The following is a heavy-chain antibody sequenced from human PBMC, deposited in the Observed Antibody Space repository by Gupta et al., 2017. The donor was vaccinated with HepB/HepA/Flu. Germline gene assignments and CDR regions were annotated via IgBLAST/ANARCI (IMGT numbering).Heavy chain of an antibody. V-gene: IGHV3-43*02. CDR2: ISGDGGST. CDR1: GFTFDDYA. D-gene: IGHD6-13*01. Sequence: EVQLVESGGGVVQPGGSLRLSCAASGFTFDDYAIHWVRPAPRKGLEWVSLISGDGGSTYYADSVKGRFTISRDNSKNSLYLQMNSLRTEDTALYYCAKDRAPLLGAAAGTRQGYYYYYGMDVWGQGTTVTVSS. CDR3: AKDRAPLLGAAAGTRQGYYYYYGMDV. J-gene: IGHJ6*02.